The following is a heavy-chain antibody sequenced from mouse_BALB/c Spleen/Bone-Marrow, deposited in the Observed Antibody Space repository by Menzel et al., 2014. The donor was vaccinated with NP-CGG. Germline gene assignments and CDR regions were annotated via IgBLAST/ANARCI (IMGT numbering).Heavy chain of an antibody. J-gene: IGHJ4*01. V-gene: IGHV1-69*02. D-gene: IGHD1-1*01. CDR1: GYTFTSYW. Sequence: VKLMESGAELVRPGASVKLSCKASGYTFTSYWINWVKQRPRQGLEWIGNIYPSDSYTNYNQKFKDKATLTVDKSSSTAYMQLSSPTSEDSAVYYCTRPGYFYGSGPYAMDYWGQGTSVTVSS. CDR3: TRPGYFYGSGPYAMDY. CDR2: IYPSDSYT.